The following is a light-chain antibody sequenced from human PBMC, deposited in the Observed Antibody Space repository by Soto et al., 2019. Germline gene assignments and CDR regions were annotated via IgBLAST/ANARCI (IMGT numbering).Light chain of an antibody. J-gene: IGKJ4*01. CDR2: GAS. CDR1: QSVSSK. CDR3: QQYNSWPLT. V-gene: IGKV3-15*01. Sequence: EIVMTQSPATLSVSPGERATLSCRASQSVSSKLAWYQQKPGQAPRLLIHGASTRATGIPTRFSGSGSGTEFTLTISSLQSEDFAVYSCQQYNSWPLTFGAGTKVEIK.